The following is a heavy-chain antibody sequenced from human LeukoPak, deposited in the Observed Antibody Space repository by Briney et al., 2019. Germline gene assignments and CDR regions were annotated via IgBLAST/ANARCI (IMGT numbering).Heavy chain of an antibody. J-gene: IGHJ5*02. Sequence: SQTLSLTCTVSGGSISSGSCYWSWIRQPPGKGLEWIGEINHSGSTNYNPSLKSRVTISVDTSKNQFSLKLSSVTAADTAVYYCARVLWAWELGPWGRFDPWGQGTLVTVSS. D-gene: IGHD1-26*01. CDR3: ARVLWAWELGPWGRFDP. V-gene: IGHV4-39*07. CDR1: GGSISSGSCY. CDR2: INHSGST.